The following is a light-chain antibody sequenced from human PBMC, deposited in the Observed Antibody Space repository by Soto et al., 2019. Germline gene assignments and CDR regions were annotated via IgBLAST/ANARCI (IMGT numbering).Light chain of an antibody. CDR1: SSDVGGYNY. CDR2: EVS. V-gene: IGLV2-14*01. Sequence: QSALNQPASVSGSPGQSITISCTGTSSDVGGYNYVSWYQQHPRKTPKPMIYEVSNRPSRVSNRFTGSKSGNTASLTIYRLQAEDEAYDRCISYTSTSTLVVFGVGTKVTVL. CDR3: ISYTSTSTLVV. J-gene: IGLJ2*01.